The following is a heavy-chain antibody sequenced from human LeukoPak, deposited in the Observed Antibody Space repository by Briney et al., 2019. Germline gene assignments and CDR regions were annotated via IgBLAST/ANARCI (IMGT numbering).Heavy chain of an antibody. J-gene: IGHJ2*01. CDR2: ISSISSII. CDR3: ARDAALIVGASYWYFDL. Sequence: GGSLRLSCAASGFTFSTSSMNWVRQAPGKGLEWVSYISSISSIIYYADSVKGRFTISRDNAKNSLYLQMNSLRDEDTAIYYCARDAALIVGASYWYFDLWGRGTLITVSS. CDR1: GFTFSTSS. V-gene: IGHV3-48*02. D-gene: IGHD1-26*01.